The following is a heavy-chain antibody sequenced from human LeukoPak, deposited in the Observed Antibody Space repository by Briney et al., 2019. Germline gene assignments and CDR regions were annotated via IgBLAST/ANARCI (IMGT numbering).Heavy chain of an antibody. CDR3: ASVGCSSTSCLYYYYYYGMDV. Sequence: ASVTVSCKASGYTFTGYYMHWVRQAPGQGLEWMGWINPNSGGTNYAQKFQGRVTMTRDTSISTAYMELSRLRSDDTAVYYCASVGCSSTSCLYYYYYYGMDVWGQGNPGHRLL. D-gene: IGHD2-2*01. J-gene: IGHJ6*02. CDR1: GYTFTGYY. CDR2: INPNSGGT. V-gene: IGHV1-2*02.